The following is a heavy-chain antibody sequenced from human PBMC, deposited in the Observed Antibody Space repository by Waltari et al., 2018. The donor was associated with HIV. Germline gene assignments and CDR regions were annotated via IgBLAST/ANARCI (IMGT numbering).Heavy chain of an antibody. CDR3: ARDLSIAAAGADY. CDR1: GFTFSDYW. CDR2: IKQDGSEK. V-gene: IGHV3-7*01. D-gene: IGHD6-13*01. Sequence: EVQLVESGGGLVQPGGSLRLSCAASGFTFSDYWMSWVGRAPGKGLEWVANIKQDGSEKYYVDSVKGRFTISRDNAKNSLYLQMNSLRAEDTAVYYCARDLSIAAAGADYWGQGTLVTVSS. J-gene: IGHJ4*02.